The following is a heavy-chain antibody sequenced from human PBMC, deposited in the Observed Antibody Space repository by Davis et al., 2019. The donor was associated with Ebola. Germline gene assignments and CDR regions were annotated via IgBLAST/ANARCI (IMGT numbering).Heavy chain of an antibody. CDR2: ISGSGGST. J-gene: IGHJ3*02. D-gene: IGHD3-3*01. CDR3: AKDLPSITIFPNLAFDI. Sequence: GESLKISCAASGFTFSSYSMNWVRQAPGKGLEWVSAISGSGGSTYYADSVKGRFTISRDNSKNTLYLQMNSLRAEDTAVYYCAKDLPSITIFPNLAFDIWGQGTMVTVSS. CDR1: GFTFSSYS. V-gene: IGHV3-23*01.